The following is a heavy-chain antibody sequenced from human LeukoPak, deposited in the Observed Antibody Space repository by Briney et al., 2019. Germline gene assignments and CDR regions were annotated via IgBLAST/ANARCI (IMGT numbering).Heavy chain of an antibody. CDR3: AKDWGDLSFYFDY. V-gene: IGHV3-23*01. CDR1: GFTFSSYA. D-gene: IGHD3-16*01. CDR2: ISGSGGST. J-gene: IGHJ4*01. Sequence: GASLRLSCATSGFTFSSYAMSWVRQAPGKGLEWVSAISGSGGSTYYADSVKGRFTISRDNSKNTLYLQMNSLRAEDTAVYYCAKDWGDLSFYFDYWGHGTLVTVSS.